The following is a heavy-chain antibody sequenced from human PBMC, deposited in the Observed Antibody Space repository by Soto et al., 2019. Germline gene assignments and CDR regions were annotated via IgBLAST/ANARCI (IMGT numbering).Heavy chain of an antibody. Sequence: ASVKVSCKASGYTFTSYYMHWVRQAPGQGLEWMGIINPSGGSTSYAQKFQGRVTMTRDTSTSTVYMELSSLRSEDTAVYYCAKDVLRFLEWLFPPRMDVWGQGTTVTVSS. J-gene: IGHJ6*02. CDR3: AKDVLRFLEWLFPPRMDV. V-gene: IGHV1-46*01. D-gene: IGHD3-3*01. CDR2: INPSGGST. CDR1: GYTFTSYY.